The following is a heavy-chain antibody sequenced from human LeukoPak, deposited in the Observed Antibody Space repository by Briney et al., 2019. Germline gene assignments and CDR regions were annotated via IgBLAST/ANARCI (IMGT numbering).Heavy chain of an antibody. CDR2: IYTSGST. CDR3: ARGGDSSGYYQYYFDY. V-gene: IGHV4-4*07. CDR1: GGSISSYY. Sequence: SETLSLTCTVPGGSISSYYWSWIRQPAGKGLEWIGRIYTSGSTNYNPSLKSRVTMSVDTSKNQFSLKLSSVTAADTAVYYCARGGDSSGYYQYYFDYWGQGTLVTVSS. D-gene: IGHD3-22*01. J-gene: IGHJ4*02.